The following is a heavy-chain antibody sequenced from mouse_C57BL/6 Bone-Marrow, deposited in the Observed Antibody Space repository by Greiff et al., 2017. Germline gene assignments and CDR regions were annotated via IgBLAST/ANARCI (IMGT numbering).Heavy chain of an antibody. Sequence: EVQGVESGGGLVQPGGSLKLSCAASGFTFSDYYMYWVRQTPEKRLEWVAYISNGGGSTYYPDTVKGRFTISRDNAKNTLYLQMSRLKSEDTAMYYCASETRFAYWGQGTLVTVSA. CDR2: ISNGGGST. J-gene: IGHJ3*01. CDR3: ASETRFAY. V-gene: IGHV5-12*01. CDR1: GFTFSDYY.